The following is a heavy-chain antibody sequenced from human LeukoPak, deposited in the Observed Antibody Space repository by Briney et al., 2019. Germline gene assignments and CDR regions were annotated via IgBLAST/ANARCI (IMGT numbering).Heavy chain of an antibody. D-gene: IGHD2-21*02. Sequence: GGSLRLSCAASGFTFSDYYMSWIRQDPGKGLEWVSYISSSGSTIYYADSVKGRFTISRDNAKNSLHLQMNSLRAEDTAVYYCAKDVGGRWPLYYFDYWGQGTLVTVSS. V-gene: IGHV3-11*01. CDR2: ISSSGSTI. CDR1: GFTFSDYY. CDR3: AKDVGGRWPLYYFDY. J-gene: IGHJ4*02.